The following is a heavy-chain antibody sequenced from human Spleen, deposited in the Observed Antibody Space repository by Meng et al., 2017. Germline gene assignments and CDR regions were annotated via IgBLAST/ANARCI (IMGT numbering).Heavy chain of an antibody. CDR3: AKVAGYYSGSGSYYNPDY. J-gene: IGHJ4*02. D-gene: IGHD3-10*01. Sequence: GESLKISCAASGFTFSTYAMTWVRQAPGRGLQWVSAISGSGDSTYYADFVKGRFTISRDNSKYTLYLQMNSLRADDTAIYYCAKVAGYYSGSGSYYNPDYWGQGTLVTVSS. V-gene: IGHV3-23*01. CDR1: GFTFSTYA. CDR2: ISGSGDST.